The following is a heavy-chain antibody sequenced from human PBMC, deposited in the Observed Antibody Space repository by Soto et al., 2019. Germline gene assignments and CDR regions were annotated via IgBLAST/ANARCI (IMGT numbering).Heavy chain of an antibody. CDR2: IWPGDSDT. CDR1: GYSFTTYW. CDR3: ASLEGRVRFNWFGMDV. J-gene: IGHJ6*02. D-gene: IGHD3-9*01. V-gene: IGHV5-51*01. Sequence: GESLKISCKGSGYSFTTYWIGWVRQMPGKGLEWMGIIWPGDSDTRYSPSFQAQVSISADKSISTAYLQWSSLKASDTAIYYCASLEGRVRFNWFGMDVWGEGTTVTVS.